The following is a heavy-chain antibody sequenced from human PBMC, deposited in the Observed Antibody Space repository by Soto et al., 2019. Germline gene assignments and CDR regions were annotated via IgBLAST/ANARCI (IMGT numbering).Heavy chain of an antibody. CDR3: ARDLNRKSRFLESHPRNYYYYGMDV. Sequence: PGGSLRLSCAASGFTFSSYAMSWVRQAPGKGLEWVSSISSSSSYIYYADSVKGRFTISRDNAKNSLYLQMNSLRAEDTAVYYCARDLNRKSRFLESHPRNYYYYGMDVWGQGTTVTVSS. J-gene: IGHJ6*02. CDR2: ISSSSSYI. D-gene: IGHD3-3*01. V-gene: IGHV3-21*01. CDR1: GFTFSSYA.